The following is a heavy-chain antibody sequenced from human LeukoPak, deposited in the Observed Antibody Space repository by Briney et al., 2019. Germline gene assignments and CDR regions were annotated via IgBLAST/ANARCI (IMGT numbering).Heavy chain of an antibody. Sequence: TSETLSLTCAVYGGSFSGYYWTWIRQPPGKGLEWIGEMNHSGSANYNPSLKSRVTISVDTSKNQLSLKLTSVAAADTALYYCASLLIVVRCFDYWGQGTRVTVSS. CDR3: ASLLIVVRCFDY. CDR2: MNHSGSA. V-gene: IGHV4-34*01. D-gene: IGHD3-22*01. J-gene: IGHJ4*02. CDR1: GGSFSGYY.